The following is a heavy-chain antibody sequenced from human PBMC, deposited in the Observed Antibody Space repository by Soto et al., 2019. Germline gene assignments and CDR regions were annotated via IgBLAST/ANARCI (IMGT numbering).Heavy chain of an antibody. V-gene: IGHV1-46*01. CDR3: PRSSWGNFGSIIEGSHWFDP. CDR1: GDTFTSYY. D-gene: IGHD3-3*01. Sequence: ASVKVSCKAPGDTFTSYYMNWVRQAPGQGLEWLGVINPNGGSTKYAQKFQGRVTVTMDTSRSTVYMELRILRSDDSAIYYCPRSSWGNFGSIIEGSHWFDPWGQGTLVTVSS. J-gene: IGHJ5*02. CDR2: INPNGGST.